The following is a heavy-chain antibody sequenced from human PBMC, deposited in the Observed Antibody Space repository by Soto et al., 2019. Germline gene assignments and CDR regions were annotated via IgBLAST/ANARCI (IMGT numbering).Heavy chain of an antibody. Sequence: GVLRLSCAASGFTFSGYAMSWVRQAPGKGLEWVSGLSNSGGSTYYADPVRGRFTISRDNSKNTLYLQMNSLRAEDTAVYYCAKPPPRPGHYDSSGWVTLAYGMDVWGQGTTVTVSS. V-gene: IGHV3-23*01. D-gene: IGHD3-22*01. CDR1: GFTFSGYA. CDR3: AKPPPRPGHYDSSGWVTLAYGMDV. CDR2: LSNSGGST. J-gene: IGHJ6*02.